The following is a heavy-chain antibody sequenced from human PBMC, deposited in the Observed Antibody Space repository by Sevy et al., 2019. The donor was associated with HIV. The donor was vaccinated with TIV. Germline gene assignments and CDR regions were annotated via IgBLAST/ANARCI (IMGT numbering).Heavy chain of an antibody. V-gene: IGHV3-74*01. CDR2: INSDGSST. Sequence: GSLRLSCAASGFTFSSYWMHWVRQAPGKGLVWVSRINSDGSSTSYADSVKGRFTISRDNAKNTLYLQMNSLRAEDTAVYYCAREGGYSGYDWDYWGQGTLVTVSS. D-gene: IGHD5-12*01. J-gene: IGHJ4*02. CDR1: GFTFSSYW. CDR3: AREGGYSGYDWDY.